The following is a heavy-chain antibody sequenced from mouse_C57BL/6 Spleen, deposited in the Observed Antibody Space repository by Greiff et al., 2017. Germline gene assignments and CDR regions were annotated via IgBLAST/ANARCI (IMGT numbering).Heavy chain of an antibody. Sequence: DVKLVESGGGLVQPGGSLKLSCAASGFTFSDYYMYWVRQTPEKRLEWVAYISNGGGSTYYPDTVKGRFTISRDNAKNTLYLQMSRLKSEVTAMYYCASAQAFAYWGQGTLVTVSA. CDR3: ASAQAFAY. D-gene: IGHD3-2*02. CDR2: ISNGGGST. V-gene: IGHV5-12*01. CDR1: GFTFSDYY. J-gene: IGHJ3*01.